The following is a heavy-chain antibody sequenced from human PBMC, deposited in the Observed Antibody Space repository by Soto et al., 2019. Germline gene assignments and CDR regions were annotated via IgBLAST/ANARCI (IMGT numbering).Heavy chain of an antibody. V-gene: IGHV4-34*01. CDR2: ITHSGST. Sequence: SETLSLTCAVYGGSFNGYYWSWIRQPPGKGLEWIGEITHSGSTNYNPSLRSRVTISVDRSRTQFSLKMSSVTAADTAVYYCARGRVVVPAAVMFNCLDPWGQGALVTVSS. CDR1: GGSFNGYY. CDR3: ARGRVVVPAAVMFNCLDP. D-gene: IGHD2-2*01. J-gene: IGHJ5*02.